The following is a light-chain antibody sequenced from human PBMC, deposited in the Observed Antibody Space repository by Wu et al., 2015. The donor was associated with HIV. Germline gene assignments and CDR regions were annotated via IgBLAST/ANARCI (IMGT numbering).Light chain of an antibody. CDR2: KAS. V-gene: IGKV1-5*03. CDR3: HHYNSNSQT. J-gene: IGKJ1*01. CDR1: QNIGTS. Sequence: DIQMIQSPSTLSASGGDKVTITCRASQNIGTSLAWYQQKPGQAPQLLIYKASSLQRGVPSRFSGSGSGTEFTLTIGSLQPDDLGTYYCHHYNSNSQTFGQGTKVEVK.